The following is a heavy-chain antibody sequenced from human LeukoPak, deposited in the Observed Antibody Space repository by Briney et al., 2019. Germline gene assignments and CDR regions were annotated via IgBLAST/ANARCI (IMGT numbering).Heavy chain of an antibody. CDR1: GFTFSKYA. D-gene: IGHD1-26*01. Sequence: GGSLRLSCAASGFTFSKYAFHWVRQAPGKGLEWVAVISFDGGNKYYADSVKGRFTISRDNSKNTLYLQMNSLRPEDTAVYYCAREGGSYYFDYWGQGTLVTVSS. J-gene: IGHJ4*02. CDR2: ISFDGGNK. V-gene: IGHV3-30-3*01. CDR3: AREGGSYYFDY.